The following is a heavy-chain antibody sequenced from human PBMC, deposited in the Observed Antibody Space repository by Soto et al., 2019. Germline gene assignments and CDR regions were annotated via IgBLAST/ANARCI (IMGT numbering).Heavy chain of an antibody. J-gene: IGHJ4*01. CDR1: GFSLSNTIMG. V-gene: IGHV2-26*01. D-gene: IGHD6-19*01. CDR2: IFSNDEK. Sequence: QVTLKESGPVLVKPTETLTLTCTVSGFSLSNTIMGVSWIRQPPGKALEWLARIFSNDEKSYSTSLKSRLTMASHPSKSQVVPTSTNMDPVDTPTYYRARMTYSSVWYFDDWGHGAPGTVSS. CDR3: ARMTYSSVWYFDD.